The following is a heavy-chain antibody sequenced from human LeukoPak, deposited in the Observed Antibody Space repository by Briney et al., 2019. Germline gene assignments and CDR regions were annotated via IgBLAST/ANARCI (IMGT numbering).Heavy chain of an antibody. D-gene: IGHD2-2*01. V-gene: IGHV3-33*01. CDR3: ARDDCSTTPCYAY. Sequence: GGSLRLSCVASGFTFSSYGMHWVRQVPGKGLEWVALIWYDGSNKYYSDSVKGRFTISRDNSKNTLYLQMNSLRAEDTAVYYCARDDCSTTPCYAYWGQGTLVTVSS. CDR1: GFTFSSYG. J-gene: IGHJ4*02. CDR2: IWYDGSNK.